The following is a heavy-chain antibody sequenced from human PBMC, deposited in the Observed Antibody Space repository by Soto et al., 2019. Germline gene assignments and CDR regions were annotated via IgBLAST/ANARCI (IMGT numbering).Heavy chain of an antibody. CDR1: GYTFTSYA. J-gene: IGHJ6*02. Sequence: ASVKVSCKASGYTFTSYAMHWVRQAPGQRLEWMGWINAGNGNTKYSQKFQGRVTITRDTSASTAYMELSSLRSEDTAVYYCAREPMGRLGNYYYYYGMDVWGQGTTVTVSS. CDR2: INAGNGNT. V-gene: IGHV1-3*01. D-gene: IGHD3-16*01. CDR3: AREPMGRLGNYYYYYGMDV.